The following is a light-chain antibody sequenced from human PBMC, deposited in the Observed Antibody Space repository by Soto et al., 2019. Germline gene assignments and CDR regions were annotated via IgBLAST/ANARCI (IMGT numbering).Light chain of an antibody. CDR2: GAS. CDR1: QGFSSSF. J-gene: IGKJ1*01. CDR3: HHYGHSPT. V-gene: IGKV3-20*01. Sequence: EIVLTQSPGPLSLSPGERAALSCRASQGFSSSFLAWYQHRPGQAPRLLIYGASSRATGIPERFSGSRSGTDFTLTISRLESEDFAVYYCHHYGHSPTFGRGTTVEIK.